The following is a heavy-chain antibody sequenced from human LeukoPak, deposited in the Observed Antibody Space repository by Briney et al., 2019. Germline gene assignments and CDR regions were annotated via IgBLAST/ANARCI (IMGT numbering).Heavy chain of an antibody. J-gene: IGHJ4*02. CDR1: GGTFSSYA. Sequence: PLASVKVSCKASGGTFSSYAISWVRQAPGQGLEWMGRIIPILGIANYAQKFQGRVTITADKSTSTAYMELSSLRSEDTAVYYCARGTPNYGSGFFVSDYWGQGTLVTVSS. CDR2: IIPILGIA. CDR3: ARGTPNYGSGFFVSDY. V-gene: IGHV1-69*04. D-gene: IGHD3-10*01.